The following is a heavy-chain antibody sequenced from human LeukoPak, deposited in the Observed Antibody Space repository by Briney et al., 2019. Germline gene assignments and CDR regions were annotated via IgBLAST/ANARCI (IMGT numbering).Heavy chain of an antibody. V-gene: IGHV3-33*01. CDR1: GFTFSSYG. Sequence: PGGSLRLSCAASGFTFSSYGMHWVRQAPGKGLEWVAAIWYDGTDKYYADSVKGRFTISRDNSKNTLYLQMNGLRAEDTAVYYCARDARDTVMLTADSWRQGNRVTVSP. CDR2: IWYDGTDK. CDR3: ARDARDTVMLTADS. D-gene: IGHD5-18*01. J-gene: IGHJ4*02.